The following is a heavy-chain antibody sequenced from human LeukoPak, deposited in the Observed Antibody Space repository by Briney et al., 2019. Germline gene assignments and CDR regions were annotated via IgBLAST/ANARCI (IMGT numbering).Heavy chain of an antibody. CDR1: GGSISSSSYY. J-gene: IGHJ4*02. Sequence: SETLSLTCTVSGGSISSSSYYWGWIRQPPGKGLEWIGSIYYSGSTYYNPSLKSRVTISVDTSKNQFSLKPSSVTAADTAVYYCARHPEYYFDYWGRGTLVTVSS. CDR3: ARHPEYYFDY. CDR2: IYYSGST. V-gene: IGHV4-39*01.